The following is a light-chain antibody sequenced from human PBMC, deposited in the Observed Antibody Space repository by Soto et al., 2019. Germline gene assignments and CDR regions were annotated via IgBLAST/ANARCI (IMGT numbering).Light chain of an antibody. V-gene: IGKV1-39*01. CDR1: QSISSY. Sequence: DIQMTQSPSSLSASVGDRVTITCRASQSISSYLNWYQQKPGKAPKRLIYAASSLQSGVPSRFSGNRSGTAFTLTISSLQPEDFATYYCQQSYSTLTWTFGQGTKVEIK. J-gene: IGKJ1*01. CDR3: QQSYSTLTWT. CDR2: AAS.